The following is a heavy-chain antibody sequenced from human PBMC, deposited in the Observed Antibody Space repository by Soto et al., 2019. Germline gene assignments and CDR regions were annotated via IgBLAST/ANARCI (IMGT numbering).Heavy chain of an antibody. CDR2: IIPVFGAA. D-gene: IGHD2-8*01. J-gene: IGHJ3*02. CDR3: GRGAATKILVRMYGALEI. Sequence: QVQLVQSGAEVKKPGSSVRVSCKASGATLNTFINYGITWVRQAPGQGLEWMGGIIPVFGAANHAQKFQGRVTISADDSRRTGNRERSSRRSEDTAVYYCGRGAATKILVRMYGALEIWGRGTIVKVSS. V-gene: IGHV1-69*12. CDR1: GATLNTFINYG.